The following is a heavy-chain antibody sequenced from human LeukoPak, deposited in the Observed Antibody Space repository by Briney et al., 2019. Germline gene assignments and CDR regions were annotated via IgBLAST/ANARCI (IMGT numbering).Heavy chain of an antibody. Sequence: PTASVKVSCKASGYTFTSYGISWVRQAPGQGLEWMGLISAYSGNTNFAQKLQGRVTMTTDTSTSTAYMELRSLRSDDTAVYFCARGADTGSYGSLVYFDYWGQGTLVTVSS. J-gene: IGHJ4*02. CDR1: GYTFTSYG. D-gene: IGHD3-16*01. V-gene: IGHV1-18*01. CDR3: ARGADTGSYGSLVYFDY. CDR2: ISAYSGNT.